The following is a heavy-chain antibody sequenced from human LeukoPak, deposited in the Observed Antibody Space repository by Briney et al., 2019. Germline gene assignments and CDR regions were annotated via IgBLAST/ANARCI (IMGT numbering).Heavy chain of an antibody. Sequence: GGPLRLPCAPSGLIFSTYGMHWARQAPGKGLEGVAVIWHDGTNRYYADSVKGRFTISRDNSKNTLYLQMNSLRAEDTAVYYCARDRFSGSYHPRGIDYWGQGTLVTVSS. CDR1: GLIFSTYG. J-gene: IGHJ4*02. V-gene: IGHV3-33*01. CDR2: IWHDGTNR. D-gene: IGHD1-26*01. CDR3: ARDRFSGSYHPRGIDY.